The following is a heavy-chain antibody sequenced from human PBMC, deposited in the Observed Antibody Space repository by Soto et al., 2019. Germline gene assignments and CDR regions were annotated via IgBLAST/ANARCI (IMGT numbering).Heavy chain of an antibody. V-gene: IGHV1-18*04. CDR2: ISSFNGNT. CDR3: ARGPRYCSRSTCFSGVTWFDP. Sequence: ASVKVSCKASGYTFTSYGISWVRQAPGQGLEWMGWISSFNGNTDYARKVQGRVSMTTDTSAGTTYMELRSLRSDDTAVYYCARGPRYCSRSTCFSGVTWFDPWGQGTLVTVSS. D-gene: IGHD2-15*01. CDR1: GYTFTSYG. J-gene: IGHJ5*02.